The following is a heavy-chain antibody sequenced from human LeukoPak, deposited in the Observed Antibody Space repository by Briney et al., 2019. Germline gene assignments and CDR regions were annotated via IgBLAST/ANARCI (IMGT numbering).Heavy chain of an antibody. Sequence: PGGSLRLSCAASGFPFSNYWMHWVRQAPGKGLVWVSRVNSDGSTTNYADSVKGRFTISRDNAENTLYMRMNSLRPEDMAVYYCARGYYSSSRFDSWGQGTLVTVSS. V-gene: IGHV3-74*01. D-gene: IGHD6-13*01. CDR3: ARGYYSSSRFDS. J-gene: IGHJ4*02. CDR1: GFPFSNYW. CDR2: VNSDGSTT.